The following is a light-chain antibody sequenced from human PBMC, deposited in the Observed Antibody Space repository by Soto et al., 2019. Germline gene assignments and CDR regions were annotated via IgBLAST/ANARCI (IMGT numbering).Light chain of an antibody. CDR2: EVS. V-gene: IGLV2-14*01. CDR3: SSYTSSSLWV. Sequence: QSALTQPASVSGSPGQSITISCTGTSSDVGGYNYVSWYQQHPGKAPKLMIYEVSNRPSGVSNRFPGSKSGNTASLTISGLQAEDEADYYCSSYTSSSLWVFGGGTKLTVL. J-gene: IGLJ3*02. CDR1: SSDVGGYNY.